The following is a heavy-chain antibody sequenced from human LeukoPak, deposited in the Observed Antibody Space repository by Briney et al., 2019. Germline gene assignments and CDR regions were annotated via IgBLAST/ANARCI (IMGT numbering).Heavy chain of an antibody. CDR2: ISINSGGT. Sequence: PGGSLRLSCAASGFTFSSYAMTWARQAPGKGLEWVSSISINSGGTYYADSVKGRFTISRDNSKNTLYLQMNSLRAEDTAVYYCAREDSEPGGFDYWGQGTLVTVSS. V-gene: IGHV3-23*01. CDR1: GFTFSSYA. D-gene: IGHD1-14*01. CDR3: AREDSEPGGFDY. J-gene: IGHJ4*02.